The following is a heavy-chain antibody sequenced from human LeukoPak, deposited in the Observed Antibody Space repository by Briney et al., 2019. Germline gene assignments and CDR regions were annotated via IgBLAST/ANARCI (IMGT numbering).Heavy chain of an antibody. Sequence: GGSLRLSCAASGFTFSSYWMHWVRQAPGKGLVWGSRINRDGSSTNYADSVKGRFTISRDNAKNSLYLQMNSLRAEDTAVYYSARALRAVRGYYFDYWGQGTLVTVSS. CDR1: GFTFSSYW. CDR3: ARALRAVRGYYFDY. J-gene: IGHJ4*02. D-gene: IGHD3-10*01. V-gene: IGHV3-74*01. CDR2: INRDGSST.